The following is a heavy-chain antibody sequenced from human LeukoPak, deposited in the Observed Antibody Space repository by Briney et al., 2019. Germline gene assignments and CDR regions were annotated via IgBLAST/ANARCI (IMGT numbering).Heavy chain of an antibody. CDR3: AKDSPVATW. CDR2: ITPSGDGT. J-gene: IGHJ4*02. Sequence: GGSLRLSCVASGFTFSSPAMSWVRQTPGKGLEWVSSITPSGDGTYYAASVKGRFTISRDNSKDTLYLQMDSLRADDTAKYYCAKDSPVATWWGQGTLVTVSS. V-gene: IGHV3-23*01. D-gene: IGHD1-26*01. CDR1: GFTFSSPA.